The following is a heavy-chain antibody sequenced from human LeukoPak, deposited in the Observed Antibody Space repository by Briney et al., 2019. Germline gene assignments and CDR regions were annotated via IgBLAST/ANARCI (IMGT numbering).Heavy chain of an antibody. D-gene: IGHD3-3*01. Sequence: SGGSLRLSCAASGFTFSSYAMSWVRQAPGKGLEWVAVISYDGSNKYYADSVKGRFTISRDNSKNTLYLQMNSLRAEDTAVYYCAKDLGGVARNWFDPWGQGTLVTVSS. CDR2: ISYDGSNK. CDR3: AKDLGGVARNWFDP. J-gene: IGHJ5*02. V-gene: IGHV3-30*18. CDR1: GFTFSSYA.